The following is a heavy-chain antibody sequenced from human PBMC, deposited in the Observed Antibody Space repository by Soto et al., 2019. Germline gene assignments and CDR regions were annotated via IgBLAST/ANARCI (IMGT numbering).Heavy chain of an antibody. CDR3: VSDRGYGHASVPYS. CDR1: GFTFSSYG. D-gene: IGHD5-18*01. V-gene: IGHV3-30*03. J-gene: IGHJ4*02. Sequence: QAQLVESGGGVVQPGRSLRLSCAASGFTFSSYGMHWLRQAPGTGLEWVAVISYDGGLQHYADSVKGRFTTSRDNSKNMVLMQMDSLRAEDTAVYYCVSDRGYGHASVPYSWGQGTLVSVSS. CDR2: ISYDGGLQ.